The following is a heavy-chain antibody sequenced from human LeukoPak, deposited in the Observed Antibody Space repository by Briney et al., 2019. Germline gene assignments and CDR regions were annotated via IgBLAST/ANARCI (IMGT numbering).Heavy chain of an antibody. D-gene: IGHD6-13*01. V-gene: IGHV4-59*08. Sequence: SETLSLTCSVSGGSISSYYWSWIRQPPGKGLEWIGYIYYSGSTNYNPSLKNRVTISVDTSKNQFSLKLSSVTAADTAAYYCATTYSSSWGYYYYGMDVWGQGTTVTVSS. J-gene: IGHJ6*02. CDR3: ATTYSSSWGYYYYGMDV. CDR2: IYYSGST. CDR1: GGSISSYY.